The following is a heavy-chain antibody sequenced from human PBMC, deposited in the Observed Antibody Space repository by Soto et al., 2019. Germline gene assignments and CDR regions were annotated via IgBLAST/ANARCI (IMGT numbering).Heavy chain of an antibody. CDR2: SYYSGST. D-gene: IGHD3-16*01. J-gene: IGHJ4*02. V-gene: IGHV4-59*01. Sequence: QVQLQESGPGLVKPSETLSLTCTVSGGSIDSYYWSWIRQPPGKGLEWIGYSYYSGSTNYNPSLKSRVTISVDTSKNQFSLKLNSVTAADTAVYYCARDSRLGFPDYWGQGTLVTVSS. CDR3: ARDSRLGFPDY. CDR1: GGSIDSYY.